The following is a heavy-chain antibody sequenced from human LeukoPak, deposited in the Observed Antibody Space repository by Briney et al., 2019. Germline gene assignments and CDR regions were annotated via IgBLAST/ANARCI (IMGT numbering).Heavy chain of an antibody. J-gene: IGHJ4*02. Sequence: GGSLRLSCAASGFTFSNYWMSWVRQAPGKGPEWMSNIKEDGSETYYVDSVKGRFTISRDNAQNSLYLHMHSLRVEDTAVYYCARDPYVSNFDYWGQGTLVTVSS. D-gene: IGHD3-10*02. CDR2: IKEDGSET. CDR1: GFTFSNYW. CDR3: ARDPYVSNFDY. V-gene: IGHV3-7*03.